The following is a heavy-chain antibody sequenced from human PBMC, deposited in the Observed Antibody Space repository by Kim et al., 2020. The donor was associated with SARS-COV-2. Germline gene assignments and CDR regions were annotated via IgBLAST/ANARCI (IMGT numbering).Heavy chain of an antibody. CDR3: ARGSYYYDSSGSDY. CDR2: IYYSGST. V-gene: IGHV4-31*03. CDR1: GGSISSGGYY. Sequence: SETLSLTCTVSGGSISSGGYYWSWIRQHPGKGLEWIGYIYYSGSTYYNPSLKSRVTISVDTSKNQFSLKLSSVTAADTAVYYCARGSYYYDSSGSDYWGQGTLVTVSS. D-gene: IGHD3-22*01. J-gene: IGHJ4*02.